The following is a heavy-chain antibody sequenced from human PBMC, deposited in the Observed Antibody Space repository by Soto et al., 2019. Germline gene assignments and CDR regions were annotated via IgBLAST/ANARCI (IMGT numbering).Heavy chain of an antibody. CDR1: GFTFSSYG. J-gene: IGHJ5*02. D-gene: IGHD2-8*01. CDR2: ISYDGSNK. CDR3: ARGQGYCTNGVCHNWFDP. V-gene: IGHV3-30*03. Sequence: QVQLVESGGGVVQPGRSLRLSCAASGFTFSSYGMHWVRQAPGKGLEWVAVISYDGSNKYYADSVKGRFTISRDNSKNTRYLQMNSLRAEDTAVYYCARGQGYCTNGVCHNWFDPWGQGTLVTVSS.